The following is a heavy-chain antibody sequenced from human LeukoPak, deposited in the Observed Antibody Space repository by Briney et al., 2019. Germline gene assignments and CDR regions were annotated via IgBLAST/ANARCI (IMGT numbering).Heavy chain of an antibody. J-gene: IGHJ4*02. V-gene: IGHV4-34*01. Sequence: SETLSLTCAVYGGSFSGYYWSWIRQPPGKGLEWIGEINHSGSTNYNPSLKSRVTISVDTSKNQFSLKLSSVTAADTAVYYCARVGRRGNYWGQGTLVTDSS. CDR3: ARVGRRGNY. CDR1: GGSFSGYY. CDR2: INHSGST.